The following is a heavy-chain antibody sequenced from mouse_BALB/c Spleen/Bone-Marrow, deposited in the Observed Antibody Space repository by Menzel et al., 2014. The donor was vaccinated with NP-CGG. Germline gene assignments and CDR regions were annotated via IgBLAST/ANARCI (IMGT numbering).Heavy chain of an antibody. CDR1: GFSLTGYG. J-gene: IGHJ4*01. CDR3: ARDSFLITRALGY. V-gene: IGHV2-6-7*01. D-gene: IGHD2-4*01. Sequence: QVQLQQSGPGLVAPSQSLSITCTVSGFSLTGYGVSWVRQPPGKGLEWLGMIWGDGSTDYNSALKSRLSISKDNSKSQVFLKMNSLQTDDTARYYCARDSFLITRALGYWGQGTSVTVSS. CDR2: IWGDGST.